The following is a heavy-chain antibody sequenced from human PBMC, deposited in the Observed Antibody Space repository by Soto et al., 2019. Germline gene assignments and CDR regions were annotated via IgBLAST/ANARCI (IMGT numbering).Heavy chain of an antibody. Sequence: VKVSCKSSGGTFSTYAISWVRQAPGQGLEWVGGIIPIFGTANYAQKFQGRVTITADESTSTAYMELSSLRSEDTAVYYCARAAYSYGTAYLSYYYGMDVWGQGTTVTVSS. CDR1: GGTFSTYA. V-gene: IGHV1-69*01. D-gene: IGHD5-18*01. CDR2: IIPIFGTA. J-gene: IGHJ6*02. CDR3: ARAAYSYGTAYLSYYYGMDV.